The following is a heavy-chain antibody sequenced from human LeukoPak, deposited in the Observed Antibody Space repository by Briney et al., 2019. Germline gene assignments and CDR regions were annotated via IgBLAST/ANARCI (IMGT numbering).Heavy chain of an antibody. V-gene: IGHV3-33*08. Sequence: GGSLRLSCAASGFTFSSYGMHWVRQAPGKGLEWVAVIWFGGSNKYFADSVKGRFAISRDNSRNTLFLQMSSLRAEDTAVYYCVREDLGIEYWGQGTLVTVSP. CDR2: IWFGGSNK. D-gene: IGHD3/OR15-3a*01. CDR3: VREDLGIEY. J-gene: IGHJ4*02. CDR1: GFTFSSYG.